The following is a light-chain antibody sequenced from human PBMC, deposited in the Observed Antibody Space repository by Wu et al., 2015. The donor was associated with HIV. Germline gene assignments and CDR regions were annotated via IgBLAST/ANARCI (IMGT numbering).Light chain of an antibody. Sequence: DIQMTQSPSTLSASVGDRVTISCRASQTVSEWLAWYQQKPGKAPKLLIHTASILESGVPSRFSGSGSGTEFTLTISSLQPDDFATYYCQQYNSYSFGQGTKVEIK. V-gene: IGKV1-5*03. CDR1: QTVSEW. CDR3: QQYNSYS. J-gene: IGKJ1*01. CDR2: TAS.